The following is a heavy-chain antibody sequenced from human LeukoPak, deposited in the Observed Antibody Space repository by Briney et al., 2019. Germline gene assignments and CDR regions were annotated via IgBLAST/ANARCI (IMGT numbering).Heavy chain of an antibody. CDR2: IYYSGST. CDR1: GGSISSSTYY. Sequence: SETLSLTCTVPGGSISSSTYYWGWIRQPPGKGLEWIGSIYYSGSTYYNSALKSRVTISADTSRNQFSLKLSSVTAADTAVYYCARPLSGSSSWHGDAFDIWGQGTMVTVSS. J-gene: IGHJ3*02. V-gene: IGHV4-39*01. CDR3: ARPLSGSSSWHGDAFDI. D-gene: IGHD6-13*01.